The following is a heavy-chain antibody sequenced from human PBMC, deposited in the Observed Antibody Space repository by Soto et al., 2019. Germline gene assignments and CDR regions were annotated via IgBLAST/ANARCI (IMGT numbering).Heavy chain of an antibody. Sequence: QVQLVESGGGVVQPGRSLRLSCAASGFTLSSYGMHWVRQAPGKGLEWVAVVSFHGSQRYFADSVKGRFTISRDNSKNTLDRQMNSLIAEDTAVYYCAKQGSPGGGDIPYYFDYWVQGTLVTVSS. CDR2: VSFHGSQR. CDR1: GFTLSSYG. CDR3: AKQGSPGGGDIPYYFDY. V-gene: IGHV3-30*18. J-gene: IGHJ4*02. D-gene: IGHD2-21*01.